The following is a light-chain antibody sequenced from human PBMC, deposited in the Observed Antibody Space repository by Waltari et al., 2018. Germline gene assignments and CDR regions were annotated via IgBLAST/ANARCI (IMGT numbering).Light chain of an antibody. CDR3: QHYVRLPAT. Sequence: IVLTQSPGTLSLSAGERATLSCRASQSVSRSLAWYQQKPGQAPKLLIYGASTRATGIPDRFTGSGSGTDFSLTISSLEPEDFAIYFCQHYVRLPATFSQGTKVEIK. V-gene: IGKV3-20*01. CDR1: QSVSRS. J-gene: IGKJ1*01. CDR2: GAS.